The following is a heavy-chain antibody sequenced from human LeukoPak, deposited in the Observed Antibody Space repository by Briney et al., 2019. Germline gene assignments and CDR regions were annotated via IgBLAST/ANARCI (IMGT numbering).Heavy chain of an antibody. CDR1: GYTFTIYG. CDR2: ISAYNGNT. D-gene: IGHD3-10*02. CDR3: ARCSGAYSNYYYYGMDV. J-gene: IGHJ6*02. V-gene: IGHV1-18*01. Sequence: VASVKVSFKASGYTFTIYGISWVRQAPGQRLEWMGWISAYNGNTNYAQKLQGRVTMTTDTSTSTAYMELRSLRSDDTAVYYCARCSGAYSNYYYYGMDVWGQGTTVTVSS.